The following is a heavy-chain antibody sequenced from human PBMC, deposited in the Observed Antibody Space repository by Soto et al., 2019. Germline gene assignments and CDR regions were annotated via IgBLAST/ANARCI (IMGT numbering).Heavy chain of an antibody. V-gene: IGHV3-23*01. CDR1: GFALSSYS. CDR2: LNPGGDST. CDR3: ADVDPGYCNTYRCLAFAH. J-gene: IGHJ4*02. D-gene: IGHD2-15*01. Sequence: GVSLRLSFACSGFALSSYSLSWFRQAPGKGLEWVSALNPGGDSTYYADSVKGRFTISRDNSENILYLQMNSLRAEDTAVYYCADVDPGYCNTYRCLAFAHWGQGTLVTVSS.